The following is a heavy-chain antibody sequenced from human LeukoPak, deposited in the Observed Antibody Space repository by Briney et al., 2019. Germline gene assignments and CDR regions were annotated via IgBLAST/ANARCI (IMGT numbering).Heavy chain of an antibody. V-gene: IGHV3-23*01. CDR2: ISGYSDRI. CDR3: AKGHGDYVPAEYLQH. Sequence: GGSLRLSCAGSGFTFSNYAMTWVRQAPGKGLEWASSISGYSDRIYYADSVKGRFTISRDNSKNTVTLQMNSLRVEDTAVYSCAKGHGDYVPAEYLQHWGQGTLVTVSS. J-gene: IGHJ1*01. D-gene: IGHD4-17*01. CDR1: GFTFSNYA.